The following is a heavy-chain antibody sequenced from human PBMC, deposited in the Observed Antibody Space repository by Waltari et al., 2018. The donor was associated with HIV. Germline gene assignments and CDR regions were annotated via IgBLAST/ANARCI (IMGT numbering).Heavy chain of an antibody. J-gene: IGHJ6*02. CDR2: FEPEDDET. CDR3: ATDFSGMVRAYSYYSLDV. CDR1: GHTLSELS. Sequence: QVQLVQSGAEVKKPGASVKVSCKVSGHTLSELSMHWVRQVPGKGLEWMGNFEPEDDETIYAQKFQGRVPMTEDTSSDTAYMELSSLTSGDTAVYYCATDFSGMVRAYSYYSLDVWGQGTTVTVSS. D-gene: IGHD3-10*01. V-gene: IGHV1-24*01.